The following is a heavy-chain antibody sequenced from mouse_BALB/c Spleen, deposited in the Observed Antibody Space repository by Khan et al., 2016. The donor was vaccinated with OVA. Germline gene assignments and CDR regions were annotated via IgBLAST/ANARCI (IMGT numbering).Heavy chain of an antibody. CDR2: INTYTGEP. J-gene: IGHJ4*01. CDR1: GYTFRNNG. D-gene: IGHD2-14*01. CDR3: ARVGYNGTMDS. V-gene: IGHV9-3-1*01. Sequence: QIQLVQSGPELKKPGETVKISCKASGYTFRNNGMNWVKQAPGKGLKWMGWINTYTGEPTSADDFKGRFAFSLETSANTAYLQINNLKNEDTATYFCARVGYNGTMDSWGQGTSVTVSS.